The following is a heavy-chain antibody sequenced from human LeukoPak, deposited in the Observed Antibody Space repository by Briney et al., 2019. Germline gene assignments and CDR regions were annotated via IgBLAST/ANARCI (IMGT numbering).Heavy chain of an antibody. CDR3: AKDGAQYSSGPECDP. V-gene: IGHV3-23*01. CDR1: GLHFSGTA. D-gene: IGHD6-19*01. CDR2: ISHDGMNA. Sequence: GGSLRLSXAASGLHFSGTAMSWVRQAPGKGLEWVSAISHDGMNAYYADSVKGRFTISRDDSKKTVSLEMSSLTAADTGVYYCAKDGAQYSSGPECDPRGQGALVTVSP. J-gene: IGHJ5*02.